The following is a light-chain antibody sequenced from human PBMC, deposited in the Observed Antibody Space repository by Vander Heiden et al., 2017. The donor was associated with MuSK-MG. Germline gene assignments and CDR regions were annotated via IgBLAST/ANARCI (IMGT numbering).Light chain of an antibody. CDR1: SGSVSTSYY. CDR2: STN. Sequence: QTVVTQEPSFSVSPGGTVTLTCGLSSGSVSTSYYPSWYQQTPGQAPRTLIYSTNTRSSGVPDRFSGSILGNKAALTITGAQADDESDYYCVLYMGSGINWGCGGGPQL. V-gene: IGLV8-61*01. CDR3: VLYMGSGINWG. J-gene: IGLJ3*02.